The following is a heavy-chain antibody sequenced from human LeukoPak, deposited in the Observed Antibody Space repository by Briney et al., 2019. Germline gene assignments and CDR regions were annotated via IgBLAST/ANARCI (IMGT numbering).Heavy chain of an antibody. V-gene: IGHV3-21*01. CDR1: SXS. J-gene: IGHJ4*02. Sequence: SXSXXWVRQXPGKXXXWVSSISSSSSYIYYAESVKGRFTISRENAKNSLYLQMNSLRAEDTAVYYCARVFPPRPLDYWGQGTLVTVSS. D-gene: IGHD3-3*01. CDR2: ISSSSSYI. CDR3: ARVFPPRPLDY.